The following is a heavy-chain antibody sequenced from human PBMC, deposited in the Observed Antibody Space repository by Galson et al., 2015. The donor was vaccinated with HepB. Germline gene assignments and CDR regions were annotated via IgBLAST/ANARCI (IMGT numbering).Heavy chain of an antibody. CDR1: GFTFNNYA. J-gene: IGHJ4*02. V-gene: IGHV3-23*01. Sequence: SLRLSCAASGFTFNNYAMSWVRQAPGKGLEWVSLISGSGGTTIYADSVKGRFTISRDNSKNTLYLQVNSLRAEDTAVYYCAREPDDWTRVVAPVAVEWGQGTLVTVAS. D-gene: IGHD3-22*01. CDR3: AREPDDWTRVVAPVAVE. CDR2: ISGSGGTT.